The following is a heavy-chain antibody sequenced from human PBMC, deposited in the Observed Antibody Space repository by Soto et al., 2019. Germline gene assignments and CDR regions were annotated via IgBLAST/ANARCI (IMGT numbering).Heavy chain of an antibody. CDR3: SRDNSGSDY. J-gene: IGHJ4*02. Sequence: QVQLQESGPGLVKPSQTLSLTCTVSGGSISSGNYFWTWVRQHPGKSLEWIAYVSYGGTPYYNPSLKSRVTISIDTSKNQFSLELSSVTAADTAVYFCSRDNSGSDYWGQGTLVTVSS. D-gene: IGHD3-10*01. V-gene: IGHV4-31*03. CDR1: GGSISSGNYF. CDR2: VSYGGTP.